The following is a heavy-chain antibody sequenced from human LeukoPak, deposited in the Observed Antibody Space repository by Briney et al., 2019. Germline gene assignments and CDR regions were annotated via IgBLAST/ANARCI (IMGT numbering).Heavy chain of an antibody. CDR1: GFTFSSYE. CDR2: ISSSGSTT. Sequence: GGSLRLSCAASGFTFSSYEMNWVRQAPGKGLEWVSYISSSGSTTHYADSVKGRFTISRDNAKNSLYLQMNSLRAEDTAVYYCARDNYDSSGYYFDWGQGTLVTVSP. J-gene: IGHJ4*02. V-gene: IGHV3-48*03. D-gene: IGHD3-22*01. CDR3: ARDNYDSSGYYFD.